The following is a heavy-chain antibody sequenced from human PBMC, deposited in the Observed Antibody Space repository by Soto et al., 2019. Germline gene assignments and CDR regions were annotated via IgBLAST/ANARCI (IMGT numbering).Heavy chain of an antibody. V-gene: IGHV3-21*01. D-gene: IGHD1-1*01. J-gene: IGHJ5*02. Sequence: GGSRRIACAASGFTFSSYSMNWVRQAPGKGLECVSSISSSSSYIYYADSVKGRFTISRDNAKNSLYLQMNSLRAEDTAVYYCPRAIPTSIRAATPWLDPWGQGTLVTVSS. CDR3: PRAIPTSIRAATPWLDP. CDR2: ISSSSSYI. CDR1: GFTFSSYS.